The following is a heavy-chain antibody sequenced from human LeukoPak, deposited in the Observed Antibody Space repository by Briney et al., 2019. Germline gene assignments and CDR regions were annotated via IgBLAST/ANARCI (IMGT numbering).Heavy chain of an antibody. V-gene: IGHV3-74*01. CDR1: GFRNYW. CDR2: IRFDGGDT. CDR3: AKEMDGFDV. J-gene: IGHJ3*01. Sequence: GGSLRLPCAGTGFRNYWMHWVRQAPGMGLVWVSSIRFDGGDTAYADSARGRFTISRDNAKNTVFLQMDNLRAEDTAVYYCAKEMDGFDVWGQGTLVTVSS.